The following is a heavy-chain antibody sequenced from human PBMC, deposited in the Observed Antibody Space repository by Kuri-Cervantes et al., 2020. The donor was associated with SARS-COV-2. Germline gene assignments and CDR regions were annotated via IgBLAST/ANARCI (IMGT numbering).Heavy chain of an antibody. CDR1: GGSISSSGHY. Sequence: SDTLSLTCSVSGGSISSSGHYWGWVRQPPGKGLEWIGSIYFSGRTYYTPSLKSRVTISVDTSKNQFSLKLTSVTATDTAVYYCGRQASDWHIDYWGQGTLVTVSS. CDR2: IYFSGRT. V-gene: IGHV4-39*01. J-gene: IGHJ4*02. D-gene: IGHD3-9*01. CDR3: GRQASDWHIDY.